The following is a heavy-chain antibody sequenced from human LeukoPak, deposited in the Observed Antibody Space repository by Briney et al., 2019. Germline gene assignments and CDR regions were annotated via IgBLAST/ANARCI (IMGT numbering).Heavy chain of an antibody. CDR1: GCTFNSYG. D-gene: IGHD6-13*01. J-gene: IGHJ5*02. V-gene: IGHV1-18*04. CDR3: ARGRVTLAAAGTRNWFDP. Sequence: VASVKVSCKASGCTFNSYGISRVRQAPGQGLEWMGWISAYNGNTNYAQKLQGRVTMTTDTSTSTAYMELRSLRSDDTAVYYCARGRVTLAAAGTRNWFDPWGQGTLVTVSS. CDR2: ISAYNGNT.